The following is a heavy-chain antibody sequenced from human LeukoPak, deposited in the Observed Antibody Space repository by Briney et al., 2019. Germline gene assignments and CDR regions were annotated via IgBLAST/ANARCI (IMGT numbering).Heavy chain of an antibody. J-gene: IGHJ5*02. CDR1: GGTFSSYA. D-gene: IGHD3-3*01. Sequence: ASVKVSCKASGGTFSSYAISWVRQAPGQGLEWMGGIIPIFGTANYAQKFQGRVTITADESTSTAYMELSSLRSEDTAVYYCARENYDFWSGRGRFDPWGQGILVTVSS. CDR2: IIPIFGTA. CDR3: ARENYDFWSGRGRFDP. V-gene: IGHV1-69*13.